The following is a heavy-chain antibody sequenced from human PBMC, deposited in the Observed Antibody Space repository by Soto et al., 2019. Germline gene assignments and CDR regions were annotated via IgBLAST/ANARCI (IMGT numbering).Heavy chain of an antibody. CDR2: INPYNGNT. D-gene: IGHD3-16*01. V-gene: IGHV1-18*01. Sequence: QVQLVQSGAEVKKPGASVKVSCKASGYTFTSYGISWVRQAPGQGLEWMGWINPYNGNTNYAQKLQGRVTMTTDTSTNTAYLELRSLSYDDTAVYYCARDWFGIDYWGQGTLVTVSS. CDR1: GYTFTSYG. J-gene: IGHJ4*02. CDR3: ARDWFGIDY.